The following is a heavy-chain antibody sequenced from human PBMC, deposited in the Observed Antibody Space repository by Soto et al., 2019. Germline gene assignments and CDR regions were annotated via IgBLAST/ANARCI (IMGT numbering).Heavy chain of an antibody. D-gene: IGHD6-13*01. Sequence: EVQLLESGRGLVQPGGSLRLACAASGLTFSRYTMGWVRQAPGKGLEWVSAIIASGVITYYADSVKGRFTISRDNSNNTVYLQMNSLRAEDTAVYSCAEDLRGPEAGTWYFDLSGRGTLVTVSS. CDR2: IIASGVIT. CDR3: AEDLRGPEAGTWYFDL. J-gene: IGHJ2*01. CDR1: GLTFSRYT. V-gene: IGHV3-23*01.